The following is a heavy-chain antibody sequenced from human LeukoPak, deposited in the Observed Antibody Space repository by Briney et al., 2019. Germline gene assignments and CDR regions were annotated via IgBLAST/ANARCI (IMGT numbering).Heavy chain of an antibody. Sequence: GGSLRLSCAASGFIFSSYGMHWVRQAPGKGLEWLAVISYDGSKKYYVDSVKGRFTISRDNSKNTLYMEMSSLRSEDTAVYYCARGGGDDSAAPFDFWGQGALVTVSS. V-gene: IGHV3-30*03. CDR2: ISYDGSKK. CDR1: GFIFSSYG. D-gene: IGHD2-21*02. CDR3: ARGGGDDSAAPFDF. J-gene: IGHJ4*02.